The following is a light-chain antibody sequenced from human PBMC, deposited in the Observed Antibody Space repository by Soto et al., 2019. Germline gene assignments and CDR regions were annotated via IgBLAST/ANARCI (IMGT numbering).Light chain of an antibody. J-gene: IGLJ2*01. Sequence: QSVLTQSPSASASLGASVKLTCTLSSGHSRYAIAWHQQQPEKGPRYLMKLNSDGSHSKGDGIPDRFSGSSSGAGRYLTISSLQSEDEADYYCQTWGTGMRVFGGGTELTVL. CDR3: QTWGTGMRV. CDR1: SGHSRYA. V-gene: IGLV4-69*01. CDR2: LNSDGSH.